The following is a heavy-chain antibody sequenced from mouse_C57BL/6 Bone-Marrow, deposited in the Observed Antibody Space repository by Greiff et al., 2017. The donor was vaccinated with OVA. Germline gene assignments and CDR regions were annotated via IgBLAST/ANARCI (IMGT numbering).Heavy chain of an antibody. CDR1: GFNIKDDY. J-gene: IGHJ4*01. V-gene: IGHV14-4*01. CDR3: TTYRLWP. CDR2: IDPENGDT. Sequence: VQLKQSGAELVRPGASVKLSCTASGFNIKDDYMHWVQQRPEQGLEWIGWIDPENGDTEYASKFQGKATITADTSSNTTYLQLSSLTSEDTAVYYCTTYRLWPWGRGTSVTVSS.